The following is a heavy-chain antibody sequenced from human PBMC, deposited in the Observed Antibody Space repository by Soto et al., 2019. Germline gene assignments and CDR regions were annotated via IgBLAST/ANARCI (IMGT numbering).Heavy chain of an antibody. CDR1: GYTFTSYG. CDR2: ISAYNGNT. CDR3: ARDQVGGNNYYYYGMDV. J-gene: IGHJ6*02. Sequence: ASVKVSCKASGYTFTSYGISWVRQAPGQGLEWMGRISAYNGNTNYAQKLQGRVTMTTDESTSTAYMELSSLRSEDTAVYYCARDQVGGNNYYYYGMDVWGQGTTVTVSS. D-gene: IGHD2-15*01. V-gene: IGHV1-18*01.